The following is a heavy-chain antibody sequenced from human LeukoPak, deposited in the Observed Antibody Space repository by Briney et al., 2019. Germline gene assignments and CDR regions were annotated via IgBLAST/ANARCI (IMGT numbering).Heavy chain of an antibody. J-gene: IGHJ2*01. D-gene: IGHD1-26*01. V-gene: IGHV1-58*02. CDR3: AAFRLGGSYPGYFDL. CDR1: GFTFTSSA. CDR2: IVVGSGNT. Sequence: GASVKVSXKASGFTFTSSAMQWVRQARGQRLEWIGWIVVGSGNTNYAQKFQERVTITRDMSTSTACMELSSLRSEDTAVYYCAAFRLGGSYPGYFDLWGRGTLVTVSS.